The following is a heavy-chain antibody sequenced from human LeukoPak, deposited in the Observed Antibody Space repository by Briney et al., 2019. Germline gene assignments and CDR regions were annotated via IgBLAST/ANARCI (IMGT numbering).Heavy chain of an antibody. CDR2: IGGRGGST. J-gene: IGHJ5*02. V-gene: IGHV3-23*01. D-gene: IGHD3-16*01. CDR1: GFRFSDFT. Sequence: GGSLRLSCAASGFRFSDFTVTWVRQAPGKGPEWVSAIGGRGGSTYYADSLGGRFIISRDNSKDMVYLQMNSLKVEDTATYYCGKEGGAWGQGTKVTVPS. CDR3: GKEGGA.